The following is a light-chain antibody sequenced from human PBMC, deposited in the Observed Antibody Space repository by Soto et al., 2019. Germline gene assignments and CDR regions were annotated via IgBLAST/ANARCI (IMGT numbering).Light chain of an antibody. V-gene: IGLV4-69*01. CDR3: QTWGSGIRVV. CDR2: VNSNGSH. Sequence: QLVLTQSPSASASLGASVKLTCTLSRRHSSYAIAWHQQQPEKGPRYLMKVNSNGSHSTGDAIPDRFSGSSSGAERYLTISSLQSEDEADYYCQTWGSGIRVVFGGGTKVTVL. CDR1: RRHSSYA. J-gene: IGLJ2*01.